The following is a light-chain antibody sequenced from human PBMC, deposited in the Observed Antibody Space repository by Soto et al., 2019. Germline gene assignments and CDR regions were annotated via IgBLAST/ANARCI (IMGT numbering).Light chain of an antibody. Sequence: EIVMTQSPNILSVSPGERATLSCRASQSVSSNLAWYQQKPGQAPRLLIYGVYTRAPGIPARFSGSGSGTEFTLTISSLQSEDFAVYYCQQYNNWPPITFGQGTRLEIK. CDR3: QQYNNWPPIT. CDR2: GVY. J-gene: IGKJ5*01. CDR1: QSVSSN. V-gene: IGKV3D-15*01.